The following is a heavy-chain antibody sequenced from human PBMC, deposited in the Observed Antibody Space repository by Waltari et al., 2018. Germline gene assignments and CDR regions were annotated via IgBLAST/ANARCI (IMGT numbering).Heavy chain of an antibody. J-gene: IGHJ4*02. D-gene: IGHD2-21*01. CDR2: IIPILAIA. V-gene: IGHV1-69*10. CDR1: GGTFSSYA. Sequence: QVQLVQSGAEVKKPGSSVKVSCKASGGTFSSYAISWVRQAPGQGLEWMGGIIPILAIANYAQKFQGRVTITADKSTSTAYMELSSLRSEDTAVYYCARVENCGGDCYHFDYWGQGTLVTVSS. CDR3: ARVENCGGDCYHFDY.